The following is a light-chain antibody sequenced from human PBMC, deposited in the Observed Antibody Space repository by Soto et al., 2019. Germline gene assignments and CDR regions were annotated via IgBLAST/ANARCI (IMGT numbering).Light chain of an antibody. J-gene: IGLJ2*01. CDR2: EVT. CDR1: SSDVGGYNY. CDR3: SSYAGSNTHVV. Sequence: QSALTQPPSASGSPGQSVTISCTGTSSDVGGYNYVSWYQQYPGKAPKLMMYEVTKRPSGVPDRFSGSKSGNTASLTVSGLQADDEADYYCSSYAGSNTHVVFGGGTTLTVL. V-gene: IGLV2-8*01.